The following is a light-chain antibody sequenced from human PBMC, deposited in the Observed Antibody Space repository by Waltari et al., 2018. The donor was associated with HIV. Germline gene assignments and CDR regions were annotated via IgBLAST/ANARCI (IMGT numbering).Light chain of an antibody. V-gene: IGLV3-1*01. Sequence: SYELTQPPSVSVSPGQTARITCPGDKLGDKYACWYQQKPGQSPVLVIYQDSKRPSGIAERFSGSNSGNTATLTISGTQAMDEADYYCQAWDSSTAVVFGGGTKLTVL. CDR1: KLGDKY. J-gene: IGLJ2*01. CDR3: QAWDSSTAVV. CDR2: QDS.